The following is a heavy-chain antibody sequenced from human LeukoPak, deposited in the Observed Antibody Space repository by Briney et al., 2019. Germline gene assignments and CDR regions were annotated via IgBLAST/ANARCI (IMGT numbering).Heavy chain of an antibody. CDR1: GGSITSYH. CDR2: IYYSGST. D-gene: IGHD3-22*01. Sequence: SETLSLTCTISGGSITSYHWSWIRQPPGKGLEWIGYIYYSGSTNYNPSLKSRVTISVDTSKNQFSLNLRSVTAADTAVYYCARDYYYDSSGYYYYFDYWGQGTLVTVSS. CDR3: ARDYYYDSSGYYYYFDY. J-gene: IGHJ4*02. V-gene: IGHV4-59*01.